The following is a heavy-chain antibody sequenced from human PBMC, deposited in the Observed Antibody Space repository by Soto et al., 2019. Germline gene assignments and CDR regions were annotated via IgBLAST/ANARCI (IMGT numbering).Heavy chain of an antibody. D-gene: IGHD6-13*01. CDR2: ISAYNGNT. J-gene: IGHJ4*02. V-gene: IGHV1-18*04. CDR1: GYTFTSYG. CDR3: ARIPEAAAGMFYFDY. Sequence: ASVTVSCTASGYTFTSYGISWVRQAPGQGLEWMGWISAYNGNTNYAQKLQGRVTMTTDTSTSTAYMELRSLRSDDTAVYYCARIPEAAAGMFYFDYWGQGTLVTVSS.